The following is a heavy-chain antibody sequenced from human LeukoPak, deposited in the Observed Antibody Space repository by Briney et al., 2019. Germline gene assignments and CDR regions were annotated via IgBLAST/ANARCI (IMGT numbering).Heavy chain of an antibody. D-gene: IGHD3-10*01. CDR1: GGSISSSSYY. V-gene: IGHV4-39*07. Sequence: PSETLSLTCTVSGGSISSSSYYWGWIRQPPGKGLEWIGSIYHSESTYYNPSLKSRVTISIDTSKNQFSLKLSSVTAADTAVYYCARDMQSWFGELLYWGQGTLVTVSS. J-gene: IGHJ4*02. CDR3: ARDMQSWFGELLY. CDR2: IYHSEST.